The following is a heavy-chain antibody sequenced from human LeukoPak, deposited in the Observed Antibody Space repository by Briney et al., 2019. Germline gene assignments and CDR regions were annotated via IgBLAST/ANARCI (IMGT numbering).Heavy chain of an antibody. CDR1: GGTFISYA. V-gene: IGHV1-69*13. Sequence: SVKVSCKASGGTFISYAISWVRQAPGQGLEWMGGIIPIFGTANYAQKFQGRVTITADESTSTDYMELSSLRSEDTAVYYCARESVAGDIVVVVAAYGMDVWGKGTTVTVSS. J-gene: IGHJ6*04. CDR3: ARESVAGDIVVVVAAYGMDV. D-gene: IGHD2-15*01. CDR2: IIPIFGTA.